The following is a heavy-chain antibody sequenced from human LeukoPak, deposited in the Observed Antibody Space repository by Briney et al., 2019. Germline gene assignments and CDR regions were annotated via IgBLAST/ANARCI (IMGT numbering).Heavy chain of an antibody. CDR2: ITSSGTTT. CDR3: ARDPDYGDPY. D-gene: IGHD4/OR15-4a*01. Sequence: PGGSLRLSCSASGFSFSDSYMSWFRLSPEKGLEWIAYITSSGTTTEYADSVKGRFTISRVNAKNSLYLRMNSLRSEDTAVYYCARDPDYGDPYWGQGTLVTVSS. V-gene: IGHV3-11*01. CDR1: GFSFSDSY. J-gene: IGHJ4*02.